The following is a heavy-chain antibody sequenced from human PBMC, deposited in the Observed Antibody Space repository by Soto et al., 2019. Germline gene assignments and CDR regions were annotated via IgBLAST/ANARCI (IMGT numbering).Heavy chain of an antibody. J-gene: IGHJ5*02. V-gene: IGHV4-34*01. Sequence: SETLSLTCAFYVGSFSGYYWSWIRQPPGKGLEWIGEINHSGSTNYNPSLKSRVTISVDTSKNQFSLKLSSVTAADTAVYYCARVRYYYDSSGYYEEPEYSWFDPWGQGTLVTVSS. D-gene: IGHD3-22*01. CDR3: ARVRYYYDSSGYYEEPEYSWFDP. CDR2: INHSGST. CDR1: VGSFSGYY.